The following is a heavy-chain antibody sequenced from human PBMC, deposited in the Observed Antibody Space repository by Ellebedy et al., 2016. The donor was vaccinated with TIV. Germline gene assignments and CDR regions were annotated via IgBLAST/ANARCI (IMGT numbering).Heavy chain of an antibody. CDR1: GGTFSSYA. V-gene: IGHV1-69*13. CDR3: ARDSPLVGATTYYYYYMDV. CDR2: IIPIFGTA. J-gene: IGHJ6*03. D-gene: IGHD1-26*01. Sequence: SVKVSCXASGGTFSSYAISWVRQAPGQGLEWMGGIIPIFGTANYAQKFQGRVTITADESTSTAYMELSSLRSEDTAVYYCARDSPLVGATTYYYYYMDVWGKGTTVTVSS.